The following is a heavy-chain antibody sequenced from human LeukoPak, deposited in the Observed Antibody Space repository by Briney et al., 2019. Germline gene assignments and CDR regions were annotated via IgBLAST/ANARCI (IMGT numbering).Heavy chain of an antibody. CDR3: ARDSGSGNNDY. J-gene: IGHJ4*02. V-gene: IGHV1-69*13. D-gene: IGHD1-26*01. Sequence: ASVKVSCKASGGTFSSYAISWVRQAPGQGLEWMGGIIPIFATANYAQKFQGRVTITADESTSTAYMELSSLRSEDAAVYYCARDSGSGNNDYWGQGTLVTVSS. CDR2: IIPIFATA. CDR1: GGTFSSYA.